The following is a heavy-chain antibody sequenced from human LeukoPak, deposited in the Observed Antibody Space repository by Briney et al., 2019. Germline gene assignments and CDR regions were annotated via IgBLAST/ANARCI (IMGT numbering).Heavy chain of an antibody. D-gene: IGHD3-16*01. CDR1: GYTFTSYG. CDR2: ISAYNGNT. J-gene: IGHJ4*02. V-gene: IGHV1-18*01. CDR3: AREVMITFGGVYYFDY. Sequence: GASVKVSCKASGYTFTSYGISWVRQAPGQGLEWMGWISAYNGNTNYAQKLQGRVTMTTDTSTSTAYMELRSLRSDDTAVYYSAREVMITFGGVYYFDYWGQGTLVTVSS.